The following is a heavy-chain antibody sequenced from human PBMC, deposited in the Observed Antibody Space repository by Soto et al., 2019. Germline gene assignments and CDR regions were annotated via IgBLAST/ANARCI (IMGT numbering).Heavy chain of an antibody. J-gene: IGHJ4*02. CDR3: ARGGHVVVVTAALDF. CDR1: GDTFTDYY. D-gene: IGHD2-21*02. V-gene: IGHV1-46*01. Sequence: QVQLVQSGAEVKKPGASVKVSCKSSGDTFTDYYIHWVRQAPGQGLEWMGTVNPSGGHTTYAQHYLGRMTITRDTSTSTLYMELTRLTSEDTAVYYCARGGHVVVVTAALDFWGQGTLVTVSS. CDR2: VNPSGGHT.